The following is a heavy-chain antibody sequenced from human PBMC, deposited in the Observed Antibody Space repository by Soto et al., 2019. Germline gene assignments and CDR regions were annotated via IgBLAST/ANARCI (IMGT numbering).Heavy chain of an antibody. CDR1: GGSISSSSYY. CDR3: ASYDYDSSGYYYVPGVY. V-gene: IGHV4-39*01. J-gene: IGHJ4*02. CDR2: IYYSGST. Sequence: PSETLSLTCTVSGGSISSSSYYWGWIRQPPGKGLEWIGSIYYSGSTYYNPSLKSRVTISVDTSKNQFSLKLSSVTAADTAVYYCASYDYDSSGYYYVPGVYWGQRTLVTVSS. D-gene: IGHD3-22*01.